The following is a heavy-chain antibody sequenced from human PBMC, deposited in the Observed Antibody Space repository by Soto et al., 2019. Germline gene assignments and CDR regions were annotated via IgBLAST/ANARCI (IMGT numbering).Heavy chain of an antibody. CDR2: IYNSVKT. CDR1: RFSISSGYY. J-gene: IGHJ4*02. CDR3: ASCVSTACDPPSGIHFFDX. Sequence: LSLACAVSRFSISSGYYWGWVRQPPGKGLEWIGIIYNSVKTNYSPSLNIRVTLSIDTSNNQFSLTLRSVSAADASVYYCASCVSTACDPPSGIHFFDXLGQGSMVTVSX. V-gene: IGHV4-38-2*01. D-gene: IGHD2-2*01.